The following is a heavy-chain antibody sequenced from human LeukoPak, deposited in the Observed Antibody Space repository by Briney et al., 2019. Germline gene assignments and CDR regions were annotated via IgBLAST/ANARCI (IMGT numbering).Heavy chain of an antibody. J-gene: IGHJ6*03. Sequence: WGSLRLSCIVSGFTLSSYEMSWIRQAPGKGLEWVASIEYSGGSAYYADSVKGRFSISREDSKNTLYLQLNSLRAEDTAVYYCAKRWNYYYYMDVWGKGTTVTVSS. CDR3: AKRWNYYYYMDV. CDR2: IEYSGGSA. D-gene: IGHD3-3*01. V-gene: IGHV3-23*01. CDR1: GFTLSSYE.